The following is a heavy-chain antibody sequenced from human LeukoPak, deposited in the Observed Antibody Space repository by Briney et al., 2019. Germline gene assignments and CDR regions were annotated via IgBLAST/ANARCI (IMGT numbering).Heavy chain of an antibody. Sequence: SETLSLTCTVSGYSISSGYYWGWIRQPPGKGLEWIGTIYHSGITYYNPSLESRVTISVDTSKNQFSLKLSSVTAADTAVYYCARSTYYYDSSGYYDFDCWGQGTLVTVSS. J-gene: IGHJ4*02. V-gene: IGHV4-38-2*02. CDR1: GYSISSGYY. CDR2: IYHSGIT. CDR3: ARSTYYYDSSGYYDFDC. D-gene: IGHD3-22*01.